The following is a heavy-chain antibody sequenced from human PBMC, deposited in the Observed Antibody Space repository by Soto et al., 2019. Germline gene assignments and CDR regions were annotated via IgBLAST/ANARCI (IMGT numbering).Heavy chain of an antibody. V-gene: IGHV3-33*01. J-gene: IGHJ6*02. CDR1: GFTFSNYG. Sequence: ESGGGVVQPGRSLRLSCAASGFTFSNYGMHWVRQAPGKGLEWVAVIWYDGTNKYYADSVKGRFTISRDNAKNTLYLQMSSLRGEDTALYYCARDDGSGDLNHGMDVWGQGTTVTVSS. D-gene: IGHD3-10*01. CDR2: IWYDGTNK. CDR3: ARDDGSGDLNHGMDV.